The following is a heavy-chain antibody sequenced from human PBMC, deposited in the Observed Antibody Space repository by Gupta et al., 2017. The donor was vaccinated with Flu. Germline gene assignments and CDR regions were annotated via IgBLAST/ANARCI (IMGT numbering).Heavy chain of an antibody. CDR3: ATLGGIVGADFIDY. Sequence: QVQLVESGGGVVQPGRSLRLSCAASGFTFSSYGMHWVRQAPGKGLEWVAVIWYDGSNKYYADSVKGRFTISRDNSKNTLYLQMNSLRAEDTAVYYCATLGGIVGADFIDYWGQGTLVTVSS. V-gene: IGHV3-33*01. CDR1: GFTFSSYG. J-gene: IGHJ4*02. D-gene: IGHD1-26*01. CDR2: IWYDGSNK.